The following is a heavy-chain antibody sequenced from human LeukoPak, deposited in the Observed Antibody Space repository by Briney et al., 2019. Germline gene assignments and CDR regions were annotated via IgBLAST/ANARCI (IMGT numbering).Heavy chain of an antibody. D-gene: IGHD5-18*01. J-gene: IGHJ4*02. CDR2: IIPIFGTA. V-gene: IGHV1-69*05. CDR3: ARGPGYRADFDY. CDR1: GGTFSSYA. Sequence: SVKVSCKASGGTFSSYAISWVRQAPGQGLEWMGGIIPIFGTANYAQKFQGRVTITTDESTSTAYIELSSLRSEDTAVYYCARGPGYRADFDYWGQGTLVTVSS.